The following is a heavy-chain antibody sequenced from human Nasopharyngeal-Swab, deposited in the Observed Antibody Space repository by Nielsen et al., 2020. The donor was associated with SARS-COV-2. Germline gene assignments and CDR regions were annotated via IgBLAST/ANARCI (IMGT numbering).Heavy chain of an antibody. CDR3: ARPLAAASYYFDY. CDR1: GYSFIDYW. Sequence: GESLKISCKVSGYSFIDYWIGWVRQMPGRGLEWMGIIYPGDSDTRYNPSFQGQVTISADNSISTAYLQWGSLKASDSAMYYCARPLAAASYYFDYWGQGTLVTVSP. D-gene: IGHD6-25*01. V-gene: IGHV5-51*01. CDR2: IYPGDSDT. J-gene: IGHJ4*02.